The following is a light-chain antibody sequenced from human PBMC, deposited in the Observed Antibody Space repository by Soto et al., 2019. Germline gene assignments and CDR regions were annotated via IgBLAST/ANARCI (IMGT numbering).Light chain of an antibody. Sequence: QSVLTQPPSASASLGASVTLTCTLSSGYSNYKVDWYQQRPGKGPRFVMRVGTGGIVGSKGDGIPDRFSVLGSGLNRYLTIKNIQEEDESDYHCGADNGSGSNFVYLVFGGGTKVTVL. CDR1: SGYSNYK. J-gene: IGLJ2*01. V-gene: IGLV9-49*01. CDR2: VGTGGIVG. CDR3: GADNGSGSNFVYLV.